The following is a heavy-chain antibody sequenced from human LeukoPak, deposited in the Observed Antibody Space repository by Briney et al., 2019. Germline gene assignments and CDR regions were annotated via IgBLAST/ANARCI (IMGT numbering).Heavy chain of an antibody. CDR1: GFSFTMYG. D-gene: IGHD6-19*01. CDR2: ISTDGNNE. J-gene: IGHJ4*02. V-gene: IGHV3-30*18. CDR3: AKDQIGWAPGYVSGPLDQ. Sequence: PGGSLRLSCAASGFSFTMYGIHWVRQAPGKGLEWVAVISTDGNNEYYANSVKGRFTNSKNNPKNTVYLQITSLRTEDTAVYYCAKDQIGWAPGYVSGPLDQWGQGTLVTVSS.